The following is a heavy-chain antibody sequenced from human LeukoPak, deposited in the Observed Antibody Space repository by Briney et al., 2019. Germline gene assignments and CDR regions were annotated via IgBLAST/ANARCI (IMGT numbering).Heavy chain of an antibody. CDR2: ISSSSTYI. J-gene: IGHJ4*02. V-gene: IGHV3-21*01. D-gene: IGHD6-13*01. Sequence: GGSLRLSCAASGFTFSSYAMHWVRQAPGKGLEWVSSISSSSTYIYYADSVKGRFTVSRDNAKNSLYLQMNSLRAEDTAVYFCASQYTSSRIFDDWGQGTLVTVSS. CDR1: GFTFSSYA. CDR3: ASQYTSSRIFDD.